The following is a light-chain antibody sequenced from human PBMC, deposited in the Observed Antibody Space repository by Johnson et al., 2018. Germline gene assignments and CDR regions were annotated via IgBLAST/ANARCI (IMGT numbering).Light chain of an antibody. CDR2: ENN. Sequence: QSVLTQPPSVSAAPGQKVTISCSGSSSNIGNNYVSWYQQLPGTAPKLLIYENNKRPSGIPDRFSGSQSGTSATLGITGLQTGDEADYYCGTWDSSLSAVNVFGTGTNVTVL. CDR1: SSNIGNNY. J-gene: IGLJ1*01. V-gene: IGLV1-51*02. CDR3: GTWDSSLSAVNV.